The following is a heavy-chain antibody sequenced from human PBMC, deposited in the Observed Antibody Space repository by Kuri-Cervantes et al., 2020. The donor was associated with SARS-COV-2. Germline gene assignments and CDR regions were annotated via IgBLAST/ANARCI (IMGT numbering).Heavy chain of an antibody. CDR1: GFTFSSYG. J-gene: IGHJ5*02. D-gene: IGHD6-13*01. CDR3: AKDAGYSSSWSVGGSIRFDP. V-gene: IGHV3-23*01. Sequence: GESLKTFCAASGFTFSSYGMHWVRQAPGKGLEWVSAISGSGGSTYHADAVEGRFTISRDNSKYTLYLQMNSLRAEDTAVYYCAKDAGYSSSWSVGGSIRFDPWGQGTLVTVSS. CDR2: ISGSGGST.